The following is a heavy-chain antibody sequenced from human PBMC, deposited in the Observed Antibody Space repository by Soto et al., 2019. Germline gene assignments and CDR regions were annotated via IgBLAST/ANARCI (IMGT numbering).Heavy chain of an antibody. CDR1: GYTFTGYY. D-gene: IGHD2-2*01. J-gene: IGHJ5*02. V-gene: IGHV1-2*02. Sequence: ASVKVSCKASGYTFTGYYVHWVRQAPGQGLEWMGWINPNSGDTNSAQNFQGRVTMTRDTSISTAYMELSSLTSDDTALYYCARAQSIVVVPAAHKNWFDPWGQRTLVTVSS. CDR3: ARAQSIVVVPAAHKNWFDP. CDR2: INPNSGDT.